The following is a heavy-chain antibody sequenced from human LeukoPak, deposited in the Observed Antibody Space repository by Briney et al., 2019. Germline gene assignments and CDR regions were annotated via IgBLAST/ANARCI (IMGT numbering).Heavy chain of an antibody. V-gene: IGHV3-7*02. J-gene: IGHJ4*02. CDR1: GFTFSSYW. CDR2: IKPDGSDK. Sequence: GSLRLSCAASGFTFSSYWMTLVRQAPGKGLEWVANIKPDGSDKYYVDSVKGRFTISRDNAKNSVYLQMNGLRAEDTAVYYCTNKVFAWGPGTLVTVSS. CDR3: TNKVFA.